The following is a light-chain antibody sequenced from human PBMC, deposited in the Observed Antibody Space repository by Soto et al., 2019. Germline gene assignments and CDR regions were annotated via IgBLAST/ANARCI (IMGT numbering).Light chain of an antibody. J-gene: IGKJ2*01. V-gene: IGKV3-15*01. Sequence: EVVLTQSPATLSVSPGERATLSCRASESVNQKLGWYQQKPGQAPRLLIYVASYRATGIPGRFSGSGSGTDYTLIISNLQPEDSAVYYCQQFNKWPHTFGQGTRLEIK. CDR2: VAS. CDR1: ESVNQK. CDR3: QQFNKWPHT.